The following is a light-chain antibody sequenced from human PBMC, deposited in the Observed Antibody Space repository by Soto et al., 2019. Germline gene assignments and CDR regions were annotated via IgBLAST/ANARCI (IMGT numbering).Light chain of an antibody. Sequence: SVLTKPPSASGTPGQRVTISCSGSSSNIGSNTVNWYQQLPGTAPKLLIHSNNQRPSGVPDRFSGSKSGTSASLAISGLQSEDEADYYCAAWDDSLNGLYVFGTGTKVTVL. V-gene: IGLV1-44*01. CDR3: AAWDDSLNGLYV. CDR2: SNN. CDR1: SSNIGSNT. J-gene: IGLJ1*01.